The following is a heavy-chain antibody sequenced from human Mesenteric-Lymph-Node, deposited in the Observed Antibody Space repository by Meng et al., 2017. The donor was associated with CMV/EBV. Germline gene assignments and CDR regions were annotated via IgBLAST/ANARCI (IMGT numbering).Heavy chain of an antibody. CDR2: INPDTGGT. Sequence: ASVKVSCKASGYTFTSYYMHWVRQAPGQGLEWMGWINPDTGGTNYAQKFQGRATMTRDTSISTAYMELSRLRSDDTAVYYCARAPLNTDEVDYWGQGTLVTVSS. J-gene: IGHJ4*02. V-gene: IGHV1-2*02. CDR1: GYTFTSYY. D-gene: IGHD1/OR15-1a*01. CDR3: ARAPLNTDEVDY.